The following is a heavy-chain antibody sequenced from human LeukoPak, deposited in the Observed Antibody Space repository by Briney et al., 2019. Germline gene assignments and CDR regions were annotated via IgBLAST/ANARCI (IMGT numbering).Heavy chain of an antibody. CDR2: ISAYNGNT. CDR3: ARDEYYDFWSGYYNSLYYFDY. V-gene: IGHV1-18*01. Sequence: ASVKVSCKASGYTFTSYGISWVRQAPGQGLEWMGWISAYNGNTNYAQKLQGRVTMTTDTSTSTAYMELRSLRSDDTAVYYCARDEYYDFWSGYYNSLYYFDYWGQGTLVTVSS. CDR1: GYTFTSYG. D-gene: IGHD3-3*01. J-gene: IGHJ4*02.